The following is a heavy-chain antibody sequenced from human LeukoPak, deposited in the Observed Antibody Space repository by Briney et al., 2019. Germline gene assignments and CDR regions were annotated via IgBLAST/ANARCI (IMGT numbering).Heavy chain of an antibody. CDR2: IYPGDSDT. CDR3: ASGGPLVAFDI. V-gene: IGHV5-51*01. D-gene: IGHD3-16*01. CDR1: GYTLTSYW. J-gene: IGHJ3*02. Sequence: KVSCKASGYTLTSYWIGWVRQMPGKGLEWMGIIYPGDSDTRYSPSFQGQVTISADKSISTAYLQWSSLKASDTAMYYCASGGPLVAFDIWGQGTMVTVSS.